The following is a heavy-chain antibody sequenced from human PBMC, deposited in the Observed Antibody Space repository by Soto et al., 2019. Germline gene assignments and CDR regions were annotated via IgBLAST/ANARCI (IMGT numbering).Heavy chain of an antibody. CDR1: GFTISDKY. D-gene: IGHD4-17*01. V-gene: IGHV3-53*02. J-gene: IGHJ4*02. CDR3: ASRLELPTSTTVSARLAW. CDR2: INGGGDT. Sequence: EVQLVETGGGLIQPGGSLRLSCAASGFTISDKYMSWVRQAPGKGLEWVSVINGGGDTFYPDSVMPRLTTSRDNSENRLYLQMNNLRAEDTAIYYCASRLELPTSTTVSARLAWWGPGTLVNLS.